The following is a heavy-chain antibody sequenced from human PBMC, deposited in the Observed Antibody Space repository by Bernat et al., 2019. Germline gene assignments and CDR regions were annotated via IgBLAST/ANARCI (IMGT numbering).Heavy chain of an antibody. J-gene: IGHJ6*03. D-gene: IGHD3-3*01. V-gene: IGHV1-18*01. CDR1: GYTFTSYA. Sequence: QVQLVQSGSELKKPGASVKVSCKASGYTFTSYAMNWVRQAPGQGLEWMGWISAYNGNTNYAQKLQGRVTMTTDTSTSTAYMELRSLRSDDTAVYYCARGPDYDFWSGYYYYYYYYMDVWGKGTTVTVSS. CDR3: ARGPDYDFWSGYYYYYYYYMDV. CDR2: ISAYNGNT.